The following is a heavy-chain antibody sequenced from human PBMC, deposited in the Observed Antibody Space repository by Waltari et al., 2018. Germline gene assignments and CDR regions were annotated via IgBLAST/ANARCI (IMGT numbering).Heavy chain of an antibody. J-gene: IGHJ4*02. V-gene: IGHV3-20*04. CDR2: INWSGART. Sequence: EVQLVESGGGMVRPGGSLRLSCAASGFTFNDYGMSWVRQVPGEGLEWVSVINWSGARTSYADSVMGRFTVSRDNAMNSLYLEMSSLRAEDTALYYCVREVFGSGWRESYFFDYWGQGTLVTVSS. D-gene: IGHD6-19*01. CDR1: GFTFNDYG. CDR3: VREVFGSGWRESYFFDY.